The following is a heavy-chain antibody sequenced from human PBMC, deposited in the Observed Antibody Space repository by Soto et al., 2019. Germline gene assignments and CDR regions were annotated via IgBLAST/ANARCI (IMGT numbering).Heavy chain of an antibody. CDR3: ARGRYGDY. CDR2: ISAHNGNT. D-gene: IGHD4-17*01. CDR1: GYAFTTYG. V-gene: IGHV1-18*01. J-gene: IGHJ4*02. Sequence: QVHLVQSGAEVKKPGASVKVSCKGSGYAFTTYGITWVRQAPGQGLEGMGWISAHNGNTNYAQKLQGRVTVPRDTSTSTDYLELRSLRSDDTAVYYCARGRYGDYWGQGALVTVSS.